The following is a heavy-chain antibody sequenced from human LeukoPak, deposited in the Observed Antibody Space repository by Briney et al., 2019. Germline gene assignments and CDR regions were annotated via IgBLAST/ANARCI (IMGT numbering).Heavy chain of an antibody. V-gene: IGHV1-2*02. CDR1: GYTFTGYY. Sequence: ASVKVPCTASGYTFTGYYMHWVRQAPGQGLEWMGWINPNSGGTNYAQKFQGRVTMTRDTSISTAYMELSRLRSDDTAVYYCARVVVRRGYYYYYGMDVWGQGTTVTVSS. D-gene: IGHD3-22*01. J-gene: IGHJ6*02. CDR2: INPNSGGT. CDR3: ARVVVRRGYYYYYGMDV.